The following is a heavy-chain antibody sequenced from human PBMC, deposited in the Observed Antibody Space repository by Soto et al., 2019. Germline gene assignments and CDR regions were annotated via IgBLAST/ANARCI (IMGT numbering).Heavy chain of an antibody. D-gene: IGHD4-17*01. CDR2: ISGSGGST. J-gene: IGHJ2*01. CDR3: AKLSPVPRSTVTTRGWYFDL. V-gene: IGHV3-23*01. Sequence: GGSLRLSCAASGFTFSSYAMSWVRQAPGKGLEWVSAISGSGGSTYYADSVKGRFTISRDNSKNTLYLQMNSLRAEDTAVYYCAKLSPVPRSTVTTRGWYFDLWGRGTLVTVSS. CDR1: GFTFSSYA.